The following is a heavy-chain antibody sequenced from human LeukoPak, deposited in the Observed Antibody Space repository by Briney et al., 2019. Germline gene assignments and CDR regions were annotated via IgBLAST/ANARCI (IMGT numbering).Heavy chain of an antibody. J-gene: IGHJ5*02. CDR3: ARADCSSSTCYLRRSWFDP. Sequence: PGGPLRLSCSASGFSLSGHDMNCVRQAPGKARQWVSSIRFSSTYIYYADSVRGRLTISRDNEKNSLYLQMNSLRVEDTAVDYCARADCSSSTCYLRRSWFDPWGEGTLVTVS. CDR2: IRFSSTYI. CDR1: GFSLSGHD. D-gene: IGHD2-2*01. V-gene: IGHV3-21*01.